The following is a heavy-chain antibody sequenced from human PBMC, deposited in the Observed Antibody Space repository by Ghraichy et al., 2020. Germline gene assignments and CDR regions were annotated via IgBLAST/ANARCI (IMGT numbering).Heavy chain of an antibody. V-gene: IGHV3-48*02. CDR1: GFTFSSYS. D-gene: IGHD3-9*01. CDR2: ISSSSSTI. CDR3: ARNYDILTGYYGFDY. Sequence: GGSLRLSCAASGFTFSSYSMNWVRQAPGKGLEWVSYISSSSSTIYYADSVKGRFTISRDNAKNSLYLQMNSLRDEDTAVYYCARNYDILTGYYGFDYWGQGTLVTVSS. J-gene: IGHJ4*02.